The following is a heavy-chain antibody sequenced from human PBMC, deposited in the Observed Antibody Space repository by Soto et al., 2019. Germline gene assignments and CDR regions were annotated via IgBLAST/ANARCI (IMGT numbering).Heavy chain of an antibody. CDR2: ISYDGSNK. CDR3: ARDRSAVAGEGAFDI. J-gene: IGHJ3*02. V-gene: IGHV3-30-3*01. D-gene: IGHD6-19*01. CDR1: GFTFSSYA. Sequence: PGGSLRLSCAASGFTFSSYAMHWVRQAPGKGLEWVAVISYDGSNKYYADSVKGRFTISRDNSKNTLYLQMNSLRAEDTAVYYCARDRSAVAGEGAFDIWGQGTMVTVSS.